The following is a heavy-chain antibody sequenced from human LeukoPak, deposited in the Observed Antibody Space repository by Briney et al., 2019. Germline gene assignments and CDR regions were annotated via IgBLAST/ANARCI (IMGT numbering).Heavy chain of an antibody. J-gene: IGHJ3*02. Sequence: GGSLRLSCAAPGFTFSDYAMNWVRQAPGKGLEWISYINRNSTTIYYAGSVKGRFTISRDYAKNSLFLQMSSLRAEDTAVYYCARVGAAFDIWGHGTVVTVAS. CDR2: INRNSTTI. CDR1: GFTFSDYA. V-gene: IGHV3-48*01. CDR3: ARVGAAFDI.